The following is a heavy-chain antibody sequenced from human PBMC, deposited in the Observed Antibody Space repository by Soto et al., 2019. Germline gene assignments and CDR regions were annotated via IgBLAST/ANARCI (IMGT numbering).Heavy chain of an antibody. V-gene: IGHV4-39*01. J-gene: IGHJ5*02. Sequence: SETLSLTCTVSGDSVSSSSYYWGWIRQPPGKGLEWIGSLYYSGGTYYNPSLKSRVTISVDTSKNQFSLKLNSVTAADTAVYYCASGLGWFDPWGQGTLVTVSS. CDR3: ASGLGWFDP. CDR2: LYYSGGT. CDR1: GDSVSSSSYY.